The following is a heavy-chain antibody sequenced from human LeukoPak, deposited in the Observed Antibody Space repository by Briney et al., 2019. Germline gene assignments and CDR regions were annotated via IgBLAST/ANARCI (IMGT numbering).Heavy chain of an antibody. Sequence: PSETLSLTCTVSGGSISSYYWSWIRQPPGKGLEWIGYIYYSGSTNYNPSLKSRVTISVDTSKNQFSLKLSSVTAADTAVYYCARGDYDILTGYLDYWGQGTLVTVSS. CDR3: ARGDYDILTGYLDY. CDR2: IYYSGST. D-gene: IGHD3-9*01. CDR1: GGSISSYY. J-gene: IGHJ4*02. V-gene: IGHV4-59*01.